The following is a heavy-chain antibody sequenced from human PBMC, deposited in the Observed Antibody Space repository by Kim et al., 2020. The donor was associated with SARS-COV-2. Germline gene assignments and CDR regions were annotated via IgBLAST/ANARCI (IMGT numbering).Heavy chain of an antibody. CDR3: AREGGGWSTNYFFDY. D-gene: IGHD6-19*01. V-gene: IGHV6-1*01. CDR1: GDSVSSNSAA. J-gene: IGHJ4*02. Sequence: SQTLSLTCAIPGDSVSSNSAAWNWIRQSPSRGLEWLGKTYYRSKWYNTYAVSVKSRITINPDTSKNQFSLQLDSVTPEDTAVYFCAREGGGWSTNYFFDYWGQGTLVTVSS. CDR2: TYYRSKWYN.